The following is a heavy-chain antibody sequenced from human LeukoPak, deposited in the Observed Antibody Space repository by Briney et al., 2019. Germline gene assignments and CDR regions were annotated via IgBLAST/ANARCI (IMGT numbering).Heavy chain of an antibody. CDR3: ARGAVGYSSGWYGRDFDY. CDR2: INPNSGGT. V-gene: IGHV1-2*02. CDR1: GYTFTGYY. J-gene: IGHJ4*02. Sequence: GASVKVSCKASGYTFTGYYMHWVRQAPGQGLEWMGWINPNSGGTNYAQKFQGRVTMTRDTSISTAYMELSRLRSDDTAVYYCARGAVGYSSGWYGRDFDYWGQGTLVTVSS. D-gene: IGHD6-19*01.